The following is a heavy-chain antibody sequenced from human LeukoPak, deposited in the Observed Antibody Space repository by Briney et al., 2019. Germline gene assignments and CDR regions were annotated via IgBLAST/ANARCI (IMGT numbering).Heavy chain of an antibody. CDR1: GFTFSSYS. CDR3: AKGVSSSWSNDAFDI. CDR2: ISSSSSYI. V-gene: IGHV3-21*01. J-gene: IGHJ3*02. D-gene: IGHD6-13*01. Sequence: KSGGSLRLSCAASGFTFSSYSMNWVRQAPGKGLEWVSSISSSSSYIYYADSAKGRFTISRDNSKNTLYLQMNSLRTEDTAVYYCAKGVSSSWSNDAFDIWGQGTMVTVSS.